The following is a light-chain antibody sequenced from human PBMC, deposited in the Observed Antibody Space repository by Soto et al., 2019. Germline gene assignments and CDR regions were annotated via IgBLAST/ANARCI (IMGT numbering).Light chain of an antibody. Sequence: QSVLTQPASVSGSRGRSITISCTGTSSDVGAYNYVSWYQQYPGKAPKLMIYGVTNRPSGVSNRFSGSKTGNTASLTISGLQAEDEADYYCFSHRGGDSHVFGTGTHLTVL. CDR1: SSDVGAYNY. CDR3: FSHRGGDSHV. CDR2: GVT. J-gene: IGLJ1*01. V-gene: IGLV2-14*01.